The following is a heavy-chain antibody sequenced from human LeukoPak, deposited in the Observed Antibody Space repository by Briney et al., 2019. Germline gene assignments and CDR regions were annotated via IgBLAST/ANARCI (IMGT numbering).Heavy chain of an antibody. CDR3: ARGSYDFWSGYPNWFDP. CDR1: GYTFTSYA. Sequence: ASVKVSCKASGYTFTSYAMHWVRQAPGQGLEWMGRINPNSGGTNYAQKFQGRVTMTRDTSISTAYMELSRLRSDDTAVYYCARGSYDFWSGYPNWFDPWGQGTLVTVSS. J-gene: IGHJ5*02. V-gene: IGHV1-2*06. CDR2: INPNSGGT. D-gene: IGHD3-3*01.